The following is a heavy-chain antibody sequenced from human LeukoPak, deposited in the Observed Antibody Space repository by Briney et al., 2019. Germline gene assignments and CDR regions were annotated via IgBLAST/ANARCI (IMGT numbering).Heavy chain of an antibody. J-gene: IGHJ4*02. CDR3: AKWSVVDSSGYYLYYFDY. V-gene: IGHV3-23*01. CDR2: ISGSGSTT. Sequence: PGGSLRLSCAASGFTFSSYAVSWVRQAPGKGLEWVSGISGSGSTTYYADSVKGRFTISRDNSKDTLYLQMNSLRAEGTAVYYCAKWSVVDSSGYYLYYFDYWGQGTLVTVSS. D-gene: IGHD3-22*01. CDR1: GFTFSSYA.